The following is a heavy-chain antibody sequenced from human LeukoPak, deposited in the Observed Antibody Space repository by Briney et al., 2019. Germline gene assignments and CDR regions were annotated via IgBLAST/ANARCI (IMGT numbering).Heavy chain of an antibody. Sequence: GGSLRLSCAASGFTFSNYGMHWVRQAPGKGLEWVAVIWYDGSNKYYADSVKGRFTISRDNSKNTLYLQMNSLRAEDTAVYYCATKVPGTSHFSSWGQGTLVTVSS. CDR2: IWYDGSNK. CDR1: GFTFSNYG. V-gene: IGHV3-33*01. D-gene: IGHD6-19*01. CDR3: ATKVPGTSHFSS. J-gene: IGHJ4*02.